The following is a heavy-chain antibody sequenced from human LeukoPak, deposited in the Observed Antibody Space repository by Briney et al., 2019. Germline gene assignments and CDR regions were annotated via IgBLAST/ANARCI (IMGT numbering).Heavy chain of an antibody. Sequence: SETLSLTCAVSGYSISSGYYWGWIRQPPGKGLEWIGNIYNSGSADYNPSLKSRVTISVDTSKNQFSPKLSSVTAADTAVYYCARRRVDSGNHHFDYWGQGTLVTVSS. CDR2: IYNSGSA. D-gene: IGHD1-26*01. CDR3: ARRRVDSGNHHFDY. CDR1: GYSISSGYY. J-gene: IGHJ4*02. V-gene: IGHV4-38-2*01.